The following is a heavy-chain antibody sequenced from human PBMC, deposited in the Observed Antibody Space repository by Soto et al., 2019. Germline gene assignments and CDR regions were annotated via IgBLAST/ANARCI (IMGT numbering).Heavy chain of an antibody. CDR1: AFSFSSSG. CDR2: IWDDGGNK. D-gene: IGHD1-26*01. Sequence: QAQLVESGGGLVQPGTSLRLSCAASAFSFSSSGMSWVRQAPGKGLEWVSGIWDDGGNKYYADSVTGRFTISRDNSKNTLFLPVNSARYYCADDCCSARRCGSYFAACYDSWGQGTLVSVSS. CDR3: ARRCGSYFAACYDS. J-gene: IGHJ4*02. V-gene: IGHV3-33*01.